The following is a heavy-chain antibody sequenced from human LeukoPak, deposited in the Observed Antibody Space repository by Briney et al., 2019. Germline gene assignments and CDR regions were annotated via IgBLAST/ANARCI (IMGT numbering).Heavy chain of an antibody. J-gene: IGHJ4*02. CDR2: IKQDESEK. V-gene: IGHV3-7*03. CDR1: GFTFYSYW. CDR3: AKDMEDTAMAFDY. D-gene: IGHD5-18*01. Sequence: GGSLRLSCAASGFTFYSYWMSWVRQAPGKGLEWVAHIKQDESEKYYVDSVKGRFTISRDNAKNSLYLQMDSLRVEDTALYYCAKDMEDTAMAFDYWGQGTLVTVSS.